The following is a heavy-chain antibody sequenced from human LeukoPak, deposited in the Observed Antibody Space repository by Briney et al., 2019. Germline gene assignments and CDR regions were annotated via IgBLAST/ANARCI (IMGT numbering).Heavy chain of an antibody. CDR1: GFTFSSYT. CDR2: VTDSGDKV. CDR3: AKDCDYYYDSSAFDY. J-gene: IGHJ4*02. D-gene: IGHD3-22*01. Sequence: GGSLRLSCAASGFTFSSYTMTWVRQAPGKGLERVSAVTDSGDKVFYADSVKGRFTISRDNSKNTLYLQMNSLRAEDTAVYYCAKDCDYYYDSSAFDYWGQGTLVTVSS. V-gene: IGHV3-23*01.